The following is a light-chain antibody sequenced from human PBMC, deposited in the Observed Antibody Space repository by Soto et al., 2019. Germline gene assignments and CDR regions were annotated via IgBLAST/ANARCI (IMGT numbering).Light chain of an antibody. J-gene: IGKJ5*01. V-gene: IGKV2-28*01. Sequence: DIVMTQSPLSLPVTPGEPASISCRSSQSLLHSNGYNYLDWYLQKPGQSPQLLIYLGSNRASGAPDRFSGSGSGTDFTLKISRVQADDVGVYYCMQALQTPITFGQGTRLEIK. CDR2: LGS. CDR3: MQALQTPIT. CDR1: QSLLHSNGYNY.